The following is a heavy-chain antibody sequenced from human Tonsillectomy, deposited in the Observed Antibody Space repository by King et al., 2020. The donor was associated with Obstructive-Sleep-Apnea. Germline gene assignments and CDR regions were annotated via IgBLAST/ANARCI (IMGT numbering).Heavy chain of an antibody. Sequence: VQLVESGGGLVQPGGSLRLSCAASGFTFTSYAMSWVRQAPGKGLEWVSSISGRGGSTYYTDSVKGRFTISRDNSKNTLYLQMNSLRAEDTAVFYCADSSGYGSFDYWGQGALVTVSS. CDR1: GFTFTSYA. V-gene: IGHV3-23*04. D-gene: IGHD5-12*01. CDR2: ISGRGGST. J-gene: IGHJ4*02. CDR3: ADSSGYGSFDY.